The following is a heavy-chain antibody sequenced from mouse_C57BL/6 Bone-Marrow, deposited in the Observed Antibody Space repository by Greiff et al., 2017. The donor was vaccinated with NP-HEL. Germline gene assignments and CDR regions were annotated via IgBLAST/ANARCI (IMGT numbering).Heavy chain of an antibody. CDR3: ARREDYYGPFDY. CDR2: ISSGSSTI. V-gene: IGHV5-17*01. Sequence: EVHLVESGGGLVKPGGSLKLSCAASGFTFSDYGMHWVRQAPEKGLEWVAYISSGSSTIYYADTVKGRFTISRDNAKNTLFLQMTSLRSADTAMYYCARREDYYGPFDYWGQGTTLTVSS. D-gene: IGHD1-1*01. J-gene: IGHJ2*01. CDR1: GFTFSDYG.